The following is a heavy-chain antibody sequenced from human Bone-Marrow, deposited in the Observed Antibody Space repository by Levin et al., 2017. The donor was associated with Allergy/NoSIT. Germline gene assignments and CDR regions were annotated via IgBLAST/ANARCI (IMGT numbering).Heavy chain of an antibody. D-gene: IGHD3-16*01. CDR1: GYTFTGYY. V-gene: IGHV1-2*06. Sequence: GASVKVSCKASGYTFTGYYMHWVRQAPGQGLEWMGRINPNSGGTNYAQKFQGRVTMTRDTSISTAYMELSRLRSDDTAVYYCARVAQDGFTFGGVPYYYGMDVWGQGTTVTVSS. CDR2: INPNSGGT. CDR3: ARVAQDGFTFGGVPYYYGMDV. J-gene: IGHJ6*02.